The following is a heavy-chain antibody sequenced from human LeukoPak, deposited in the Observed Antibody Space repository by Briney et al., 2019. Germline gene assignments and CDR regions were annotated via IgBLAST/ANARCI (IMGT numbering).Heavy chain of an antibody. CDR1: GGSISTTNW. CDR2: VHLSGRT. CDR3: AREGGPYRPLDY. J-gene: IGHJ4*02. Sequence: SETLSLTCGVSGGSISTTNWRTWVRQPPGEGLEWIGEVHLSGRTHYNPSLESRVTMSVDMSENHISLRLTSVTAADTAVYYCAREGGPYRPLDYSGQGTLVTVSS. V-gene: IGHV4-4*02.